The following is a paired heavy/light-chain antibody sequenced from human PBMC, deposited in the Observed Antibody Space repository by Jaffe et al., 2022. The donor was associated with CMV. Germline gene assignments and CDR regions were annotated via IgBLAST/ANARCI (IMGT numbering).Heavy chain of an antibody. CDR2: IYWDDDK. D-gene: IGHD3-3*01. Sequence: QITLKESGPTLVKPTQTLTLTCTFSGFSLSTSGVGVGWIRQPPGKALEWLALIYWDDDKRYSPSLKSRLTITKDTSKNQVVLTMTNMDPVDTATYYCAHRKRYDFWSGYYQRRDWFDPWGQGTLVTVSS. V-gene: IGHV2-5*02. J-gene: IGHJ5*02. CDR1: GFSLSTSGVG. CDR3: AHRKRYDFWSGYYQRRDWFDP.
Light chain of an antibody. CDR2: KAS. V-gene: IGKV1-5*03. Sequence: DIQMTQSPSTLSASVGDRVTITCRASQSISSWLAWYQQKPGKAPKLLIYKASSLESGVPSRFSGSGSGTEFTLTISSLQPDDFATYYCQQYNSYSPVTFGQGTKVEIK. J-gene: IGKJ1*01. CDR1: QSISSW. CDR3: QQYNSYSPVT.